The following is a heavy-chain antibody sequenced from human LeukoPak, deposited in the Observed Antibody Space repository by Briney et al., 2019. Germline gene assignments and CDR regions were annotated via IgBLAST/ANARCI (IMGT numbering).Heavy chain of an antibody. CDR2: IYPGDYET. CDR1: GYSFSTYW. J-gene: IGHJ4*02. V-gene: IGHV5-51*01. CDR3: AIPPGYCGNDCSFDH. D-gene: IGHD2-21*02. Sequence: GESLKISCEGSGYSFSTYWIGWVRQMPGKGLEWMGIIYPGDYETRYSPSFQGLVTISVDKSISTAYLQWSSLKASDTAMYYRAIPPGYCGNDCSFDHWGQGTLVTVSS.